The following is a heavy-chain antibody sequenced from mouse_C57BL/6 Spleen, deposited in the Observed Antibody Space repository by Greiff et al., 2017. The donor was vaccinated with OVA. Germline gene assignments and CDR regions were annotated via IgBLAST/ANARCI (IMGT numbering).Heavy chain of an antibody. CDR3: AGGLDPMDY. D-gene: IGHD1-2*01. V-gene: IGHV1-52*01. CDR2: IDPSDSET. Sequence: QVQLQQPGAELVRPGSSVKLSCKASGYTFTSYWMHWVKQRPIQGLEWIGNIDPSDSETNYNQKFKDKATLTVDKSSSTAYMQLSSLTSEDSAVYYCAGGLDPMDYWGQGTSVTVSA. J-gene: IGHJ4*01. CDR1: GYTFTSYW.